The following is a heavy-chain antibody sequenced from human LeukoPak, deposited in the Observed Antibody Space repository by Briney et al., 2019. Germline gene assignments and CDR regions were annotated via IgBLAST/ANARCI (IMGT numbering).Heavy chain of an antibody. CDR2: INHSGST. D-gene: IGHD3-3*01. CDR3: ARVGTIFGEWPDY. CDR1: GGSFSGYY. V-gene: IGHV4-34*01. J-gene: IGHJ4*02. Sequence: SETLSLTCAVYGGSFSGYYWSWIRQPPGKGLEWIGEINHSGSTNYNPSLMSRVTISVDTSKNQFSLKLSSVTAADTAVYYCARVGTIFGEWPDYWGQGTLVTVSS.